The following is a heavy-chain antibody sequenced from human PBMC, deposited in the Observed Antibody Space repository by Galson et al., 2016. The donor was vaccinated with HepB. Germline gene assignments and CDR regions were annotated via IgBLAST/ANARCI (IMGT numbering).Heavy chain of an antibody. CDR3: ARRAVSNRAPEFDS. Sequence: ETLSLTCSVSGGSINSNNYYWAWIRQPPGKGLEWLGTIYYTGSTYYKPSLKSRVTISVDTSKNQFSLKLRSVTAADTAVYFCARRAVSNRAPEFDSWGQGTLVTVSS. CDR2: IYYTGST. D-gene: IGHD1-14*01. J-gene: IGHJ4*02. V-gene: IGHV4-39*01. CDR1: GGSINSNNYY.